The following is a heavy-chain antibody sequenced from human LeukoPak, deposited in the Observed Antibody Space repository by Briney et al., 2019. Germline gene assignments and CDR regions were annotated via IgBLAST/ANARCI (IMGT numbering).Heavy chain of an antibody. Sequence: SVKVSCKASGGTFRSSAITWVRQAPGQRFEWLGQISPIFGIADYAQKFQGRLTITTDESTSTAYLELSGPRSEDTALYYCAKTGVEYASSSGVLDSWGQGTLVTVSS. CDR1: GGTFRSSA. V-gene: IGHV1-69*05. CDR2: ISPIFGIA. J-gene: IGHJ4*02. CDR3: AKTGVEYASSSGVLDS. D-gene: IGHD6-6*01.